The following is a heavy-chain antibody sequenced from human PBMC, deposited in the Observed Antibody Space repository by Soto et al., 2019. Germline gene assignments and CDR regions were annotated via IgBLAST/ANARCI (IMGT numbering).Heavy chain of an antibody. CDR2: ISGSGGST. J-gene: IGHJ6*02. D-gene: IGHD3-22*01. Sequence: SGGSLRLSCAASGFTFSSYAMSWVRQAPGKGLEWVSAISGSGGSTYYADSVKGRFTISRDNSKNTLYLQMNSLRAEDTAVYYCAKVRYDSSGREYYYGMDVWGQGTTVTVSS. CDR3: AKVRYDSSGREYYYGMDV. V-gene: IGHV3-23*01. CDR1: GFTFSSYA.